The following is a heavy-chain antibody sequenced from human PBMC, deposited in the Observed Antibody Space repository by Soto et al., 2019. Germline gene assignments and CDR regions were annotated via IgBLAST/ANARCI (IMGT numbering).Heavy chain of an antibody. Sequence: QVQLVQSGPDVEKPGASVKVSCKASGYTFTSYGISWVRQAPGQGLEWMGWISAYNGNTNYAQKLQVRVTMTTDTSTSTAYMERRSLRSDDTAVYYCARARTYYDFWSGYHADYWGQGTLVTVSS. CDR1: GYTFTSYG. D-gene: IGHD3-3*01. J-gene: IGHJ4*02. CDR3: ARARTYYDFWSGYHADY. CDR2: ISAYNGNT. V-gene: IGHV1-18*01.